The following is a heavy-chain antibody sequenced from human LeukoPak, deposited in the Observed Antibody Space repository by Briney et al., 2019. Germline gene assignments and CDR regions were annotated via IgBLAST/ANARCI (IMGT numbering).Heavy chain of an antibody. D-gene: IGHD4-17*01. CDR3: ARGNTGRTVTFYFGY. CDR1: AFIFSNYA. V-gene: IGHV3-30*14. J-gene: IGHJ4*02. Sequence: GGSLRLSCAASAFIFSNYAMHWVRQAPGKGLDWVAMISKDGTAKTYADSVKGRFTISRDNSKHTLYLQMNSLRAEDTAVYYCARGNTGRTVTFYFGYWGQGTLVTVSS. CDR2: ISKDGTAK.